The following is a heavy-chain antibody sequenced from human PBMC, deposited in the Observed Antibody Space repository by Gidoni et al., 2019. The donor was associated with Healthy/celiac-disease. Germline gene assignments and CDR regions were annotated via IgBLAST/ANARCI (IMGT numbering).Heavy chain of an antibody. CDR1: GFTFSSYS. D-gene: IGHD4-4*01. J-gene: IGHJ4*02. CDR3: ARRPTLSYSNYFDY. V-gene: IGHV3-48*02. CDR2: ISSSSSTI. Sequence: EVQLVESGGGLVQPGGSLRLSCAASGFTFSSYSMNWVRQAPGKGLEGVSYISSSSSTIYYADSVKGRFTISRDNAKNSLYLQMNSLRDEDTAVYYCARRPTLSYSNYFDYWGQGTLVTVSS.